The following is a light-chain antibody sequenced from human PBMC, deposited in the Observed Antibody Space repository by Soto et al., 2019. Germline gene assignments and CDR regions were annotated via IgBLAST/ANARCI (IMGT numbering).Light chain of an antibody. CDR1: SSDVGGYNY. V-gene: IGLV2-14*01. CDR2: DVS. Sequence: QSALTQPASVSGSPGQSITISCTGTSSDVGGYNYVSWYQQHPGKAPKLMIYDVSNRPSRVSNRFSGSKSGNTASLTISGLQAEDEADYSCSSYTRSSTRVFGTGTKVTVL. CDR3: SSYTRSSTRV. J-gene: IGLJ1*01.